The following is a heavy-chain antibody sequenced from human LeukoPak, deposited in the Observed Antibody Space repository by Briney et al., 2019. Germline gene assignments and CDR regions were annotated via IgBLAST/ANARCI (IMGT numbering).Heavy chain of an antibody. V-gene: IGHV3-9*01. Sequence: PGRSLRLSCAASGFTFDDYAMHWVRQAPGKGLEWVSGTSWNSGSIGYADSVKGRFTISRDNARNSLYPQMNSLRAEDTALYYCAKDIGWELPLAAFDIWGQGTMVTVSS. CDR2: TSWNSGSI. J-gene: IGHJ3*02. D-gene: IGHD1-26*01. CDR3: AKDIGWELPLAAFDI. CDR1: GFTFDDYA.